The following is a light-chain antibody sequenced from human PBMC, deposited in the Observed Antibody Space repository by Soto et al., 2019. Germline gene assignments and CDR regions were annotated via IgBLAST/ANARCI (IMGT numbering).Light chain of an antibody. CDR2: LGS. Sequence: DIVMTQSXXSLXVXXGXPXXXXXXXXXXXXXSNGYNYLDWYLQKPGQSPQLLIYLGSNRASGVPDRFSGSGSGTDFTLKISRVEAEDVGVYYCMQALQTPVTFGGGTKVEIK. CDR3: MQALQTPVT. V-gene: IGKV2-28*01. J-gene: IGKJ4*01. CDR1: XXXXXSNGYNY.